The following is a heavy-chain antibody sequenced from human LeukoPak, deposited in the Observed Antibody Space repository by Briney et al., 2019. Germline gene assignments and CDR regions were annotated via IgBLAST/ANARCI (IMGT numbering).Heavy chain of an antibody. CDR3: VRDPSGSGFAFDS. J-gene: IGHJ4*02. Sequence: PGGSLRLSCAASGFIFGNDAMHWVRQAPGKGLGWVAFIWFDGSNKHYADSVKGRFTISRDNSEDTLYLQMNSLRAEDTAVYYCVRDPSGSGFAFDSWGQGALVTVSS. CDR1: GFIFGNDA. CDR2: IWFDGSNK. V-gene: IGHV3-33*01. D-gene: IGHD1-1*01.